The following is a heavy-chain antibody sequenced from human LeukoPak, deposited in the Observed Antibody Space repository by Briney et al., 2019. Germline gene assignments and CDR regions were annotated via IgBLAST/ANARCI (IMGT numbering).Heavy chain of an antibody. D-gene: IGHD3-16*01. CDR3: AGGFGITF. J-gene: IGHJ4*02. V-gene: IGHV3-7*03. CDR1: GFSFSSHW. CDR2: IKQGGSEK. Sequence: PGGSLRLSCAAPGFSFSSHWMSWVRQAPGKGLEWVANIKQGGSEKHYVDSVKGRFTVSRDNAKNSLYLQMNSLRADDTAVYYCAGGFGITFWGQGTLVTVSS.